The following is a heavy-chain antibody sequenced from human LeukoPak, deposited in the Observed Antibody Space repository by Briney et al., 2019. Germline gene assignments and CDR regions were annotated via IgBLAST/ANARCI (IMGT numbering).Heavy chain of an antibody. CDR2: IKQDGSEK. V-gene: IGHV3-7*01. CDR1: GFTFSSYW. J-gene: IGHJ6*03. D-gene: IGHD2-15*01. CDR3: AKVMPPGRIRFYSFYMDV. Sequence: GGSLRLSCAASGFTFSSYWMSWVRQAPGKGLEWVANIKQDGSEKYYVDSVKGRFTISRDNAKNSLYLQMNSLRAEDTAVYYCAKVMPPGRIRFYSFYMDVWGKGTTVTVS.